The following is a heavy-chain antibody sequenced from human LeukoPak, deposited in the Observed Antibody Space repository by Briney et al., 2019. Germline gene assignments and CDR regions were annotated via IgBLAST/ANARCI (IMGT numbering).Heavy chain of an antibody. J-gene: IGHJ6*02. CDR3: ARKTYYYDSSGYRPYYYYGMDV. CDR2: INHSGST. Sequence: SESLSLICAVYGGSFSGYYWSWIRQPPGRGREWLGEINHSGSTNYNPSLRSRVTISVDTSKHQFSLKLSSVTAADTAVYYCARKTYYYDSSGYRPYYYYGMDVWGQGTTVTVSS. D-gene: IGHD3-22*01. V-gene: IGHV4-34*01. CDR1: GGSFSGYY.